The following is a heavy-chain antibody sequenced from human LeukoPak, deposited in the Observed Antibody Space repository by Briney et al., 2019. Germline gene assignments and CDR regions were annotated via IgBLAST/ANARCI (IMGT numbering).Heavy chain of an antibody. J-gene: IGHJ5*02. D-gene: IGHD3-22*01. V-gene: IGHV1-46*01. CDR2: INPSGGNT. CDR1: GYTFPSYY. CDR3: ARESRVKGPPYDSRAPLIDP. Sequence: PSASVKVSCKASGYTFPSYYMHWVRQAPGQGLEWMGVINPSGGNTNSAQKFQGRVTMTRDTSTRTVYMELSSLRSEGTAVYYCARESRVKGPPYDSRAPLIDPWGQGTLVTVSS.